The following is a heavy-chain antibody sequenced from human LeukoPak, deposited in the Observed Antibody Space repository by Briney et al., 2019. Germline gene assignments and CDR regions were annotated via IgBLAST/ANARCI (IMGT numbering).Heavy chain of an antibody. Sequence: SETLSLTCTVSGGSVSSGSYYWSWIRQPAGKGLEWIGRIYTSGSTNYNPSLKSRVTISVDTSKNQFSLKLSSVTAADTAVYYCAGLKTYFDLWGRGTLVTVSS. CDR3: AGLKTYFDL. J-gene: IGHJ2*01. CDR2: IYTSGST. V-gene: IGHV4-61*02. CDR1: GGSVSSGSYY.